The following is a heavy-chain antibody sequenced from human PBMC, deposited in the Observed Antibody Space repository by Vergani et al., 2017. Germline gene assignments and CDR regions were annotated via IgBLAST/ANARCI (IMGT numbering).Heavy chain of an antibody. D-gene: IGHD6-19*01. CDR3: AGAGVAVAKGGYYYYGMDV. CDR2: IIPIFGTA. Sequence: QVQLVQSGAEVKKPGSSVKVSCKASGGTFSSYAISWVRQAPGQGLEWMGGIIPIFGTANYAQKFQGRVTITADESTSTANMELSSLRSEDTAVYYCAGAGVAVAKGGYYYYGMDVWGQGTTVTVSS. J-gene: IGHJ6*02. CDR1: GGTFSSYA. V-gene: IGHV1-69*01.